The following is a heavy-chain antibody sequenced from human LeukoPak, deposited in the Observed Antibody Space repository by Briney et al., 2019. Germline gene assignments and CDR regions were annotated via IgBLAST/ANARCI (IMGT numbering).Heavy chain of an antibody. CDR1: GASISSYY. Sequence: KPSETLSLTCSVSGASISSYYWSWIRQPPGKGLEWIGYVFHSGNTNYNPSLESRVTISVDTSKNQFSLNLNSVTATDTAVYFCASLVYGSGTYPRIWGQGTLVTVSS. D-gene: IGHD3-10*01. J-gene: IGHJ4*02. V-gene: IGHV4-59*08. CDR2: VFHSGNT. CDR3: ASLVYGSGTYPRI.